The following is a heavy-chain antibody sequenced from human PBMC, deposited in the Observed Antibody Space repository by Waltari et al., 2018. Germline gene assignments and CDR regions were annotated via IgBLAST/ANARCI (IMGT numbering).Heavy chain of an antibody. D-gene: IGHD2-2*01. J-gene: IGHJ3*02. V-gene: IGHV4-30-2*01. Sequence: QLQLQESGSGLVKPSQTLSLTCAVSGGSISSGGYSWSWIRQPPGKGLEWIGYIYHIGSTYYNPSLKSRVTISVDRSKNQFSLKLSSVTAADTAVYYCARGYCSSTSCLSLDAFDIWGQGTMVTVSS. CDR3: ARGYCSSTSCLSLDAFDI. CDR2: IYHIGST. CDR1: GGSISSGGYS.